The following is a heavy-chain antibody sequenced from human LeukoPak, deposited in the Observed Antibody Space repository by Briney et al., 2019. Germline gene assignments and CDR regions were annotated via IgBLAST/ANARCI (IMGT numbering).Heavy chain of an antibody. CDR2: ISSSSSYI. D-gene: IGHD1-26*01. V-gene: IGHV3-21*01. CDR3: ARDQGIVGAMYYFDY. Sequence: PGGSLRLSCAASGFTFSSYSMNWVRQAPGKGLEWVSSISSSSSYIYYADSVKGRFTISRDNAKNSLYLQMNSLRAEDTAVYYCARDQGIVGAMYYFDYWGREPWSPSPQ. CDR1: GFTFSSYS. J-gene: IGHJ4*02.